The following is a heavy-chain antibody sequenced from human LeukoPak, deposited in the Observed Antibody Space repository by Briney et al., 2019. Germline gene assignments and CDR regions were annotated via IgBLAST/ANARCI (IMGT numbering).Heavy chain of an antibody. J-gene: IGHJ4*02. CDR2: VNLQGST. CDR3: AREGGPYRPLDY. Sequence: SETLILSCGVSGGSITSTNYWTLVRQPPGKGLEWIGEVNLQGSTNYNPSLMGRVAISVDMSENHISRQLTSVTAADTAVYYCAREGGPYRPLDYSGPGTPVTVSS. V-gene: IGHV4-4*02. CDR1: GGSITSTNY.